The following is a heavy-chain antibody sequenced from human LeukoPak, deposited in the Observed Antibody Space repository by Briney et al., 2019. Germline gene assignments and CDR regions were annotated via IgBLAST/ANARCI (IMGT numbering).Heavy chain of an antibody. CDR3: ASGQFGYFDY. D-gene: IGHD3-10*01. CDR2: FYSGGTT. Sequence: GGSLRLSCAASGFTVSSNYMSWVRQAPGKGLEWVSVFYSGGTTSYADSVKGRFAISRDNSKNTLYLQMNSLRAEDTAVYCCASGQFGYFDYWGQGTLVTVSS. V-gene: IGHV3-66*01. CDR1: GFTVSSNY. J-gene: IGHJ4*02.